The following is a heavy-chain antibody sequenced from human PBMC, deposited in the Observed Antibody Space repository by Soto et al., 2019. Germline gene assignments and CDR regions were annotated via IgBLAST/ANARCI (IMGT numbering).Heavy chain of an antibody. CDR3: AKDPSTGHADL. J-gene: IGHJ5*02. CDR2: ISPTGNT. Sequence: PGGSLRLSCTALTGYAMSRVRRGPGKGLEWISTISPTGNTHYADSVEGRFTISRDDSKNTFYLQMNNLRADDTGVYYCAKDPSTGHADLWGQGTLVTVSS. D-gene: IGHD3-9*01. V-gene: IGHV3-23*01. CDR1: TGYA.